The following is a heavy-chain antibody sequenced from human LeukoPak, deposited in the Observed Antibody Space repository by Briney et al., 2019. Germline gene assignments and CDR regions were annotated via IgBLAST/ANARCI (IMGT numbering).Heavy chain of an antibody. Sequence: SETLSITCSVSGGFITTYFWSWIRQPTGQGLEWIGYIYYSGSTNYNPSLNSRVTISVDPSKNQFSLKLSSVTAADTAVYYCTSYGSGSSGVDYWGQGTLVTVSS. CDR1: GGFITTYF. J-gene: IGHJ4*02. CDR2: IYYSGST. V-gene: IGHV4-59*08. D-gene: IGHD3-10*01. CDR3: TSYGSGSSGVDY.